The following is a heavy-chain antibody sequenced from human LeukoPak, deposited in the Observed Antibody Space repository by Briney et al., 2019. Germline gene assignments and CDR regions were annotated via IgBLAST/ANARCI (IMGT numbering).Heavy chain of an antibody. V-gene: IGHV3-11*01. Sequence: GGSLRLSCAASGFTFSDYYMSWIRQAPGKGLEWVSYISSSGSTIYYADSVKGRFNISRDNAKNSLYLQMNSLRAEDTAVYYCASTHRITMIPFDYWGQGTLVTVSS. CDR2: ISSSGSTI. CDR1: GFTFSDYY. J-gene: IGHJ4*02. CDR3: ASTHRITMIPFDY. D-gene: IGHD3-22*01.